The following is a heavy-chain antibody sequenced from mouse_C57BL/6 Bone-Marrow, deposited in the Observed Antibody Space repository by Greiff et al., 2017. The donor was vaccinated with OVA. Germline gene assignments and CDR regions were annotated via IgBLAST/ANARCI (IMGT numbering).Heavy chain of an antibody. Sequence: EVQVVESGPGLVKPSQSLSLTCSVTGYSITSGYYWNWIRQFPGNKLEWMGYISYDGSNNYNPSLKNRISITRDTSKNQFFLKLNSVTTEDTATYYCARGPYYFDYWGQGTTLTVSS. V-gene: IGHV3-6*01. CDR1: GYSITSGYY. CDR3: ARGPYYFDY. CDR2: ISYDGSN. J-gene: IGHJ2*01.